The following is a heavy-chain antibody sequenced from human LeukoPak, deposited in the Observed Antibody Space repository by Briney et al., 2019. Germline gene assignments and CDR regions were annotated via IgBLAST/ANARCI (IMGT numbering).Heavy chain of an antibody. V-gene: IGHV4-38-2*02. J-gene: IGHJ6*03. CDR1: GYSISSGYY. CDR2: IYYSGST. CDR3: ARDYYMDV. Sequence: PSETLSLTCTVSGYSISSGYYWGWIRQPPGKGLEWIGSIYYSGSTYYNPSLKSRVTISVDTSKNQFSLKLSSVTAADTAVYYCARDYYMDVWGKGTTVTVSS.